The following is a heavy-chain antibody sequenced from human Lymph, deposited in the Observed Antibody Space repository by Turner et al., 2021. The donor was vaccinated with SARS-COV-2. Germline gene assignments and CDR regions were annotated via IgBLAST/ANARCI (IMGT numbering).Heavy chain of an antibody. J-gene: IGHJ6*02. V-gene: IGHV3-33*01. CDR3: ARVKGYNGYDLRYYYGMDV. Sequence: QVQLVASGGGVVQPGRSPRLSCAASGCTCSSYGMHWVRQAPGKGLRWVAVRWCDGSNKYSADSVKGRFTISRDNSKNALYLLMNGLRAEDTAVYYCARVKGYNGYDLRYYYGMDVWGQGTTVTVSS. D-gene: IGHD5-12*01. CDR2: RWCDGSNK. CDR1: GCTCSSYG.